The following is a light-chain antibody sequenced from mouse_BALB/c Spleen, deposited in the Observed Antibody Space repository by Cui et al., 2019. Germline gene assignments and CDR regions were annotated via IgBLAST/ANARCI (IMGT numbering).Light chain of an antibody. Sequence: HIVLTQSPALMSSSPGAKVITTCRASSSVSYMYWYQQKPRSSPKPWIYLTSNLASGVPARFSGSGSGTSYALTISSMEAEDAATYYCQQWSSNPPMLTFGAGTKLELK. V-gene: IGKV4-68*01. CDR1: SSVSY. CDR2: LTS. CDR3: QQWSSNPPMLT. J-gene: IGKJ5*01.